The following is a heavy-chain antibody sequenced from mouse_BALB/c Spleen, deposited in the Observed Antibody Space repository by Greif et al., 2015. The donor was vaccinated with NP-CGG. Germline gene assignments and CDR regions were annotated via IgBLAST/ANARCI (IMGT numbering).Heavy chain of an antibody. Sequence: EVKVVESGGGLVKPGGSLKLSCAASGFTFSSYAMSWVRQSPEKRLEWVAEISSGGSYTYYPDTVTGRFTISRDNAKNTLYLEMSSLRSEDTAMYYCARDYYGYDGYFDVWGAGTTVTVSS. CDR3: ARDYYGYDGYFDV. CDR2: ISSGGSYT. J-gene: IGHJ1*01. V-gene: IGHV5-9-4*01. D-gene: IGHD2-2*01. CDR1: GFTFSSYA.